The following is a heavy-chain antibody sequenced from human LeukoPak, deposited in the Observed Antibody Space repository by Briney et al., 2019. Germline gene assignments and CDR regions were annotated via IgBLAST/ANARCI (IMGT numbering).Heavy chain of an antibody. V-gene: IGHV3-23*01. J-gene: IGHJ5*02. D-gene: IGHD3-22*01. CDR3: AKGSSGYFVDL. CDR1: GFIFNNYG. Sequence: GGSLRLSCAASGFIFNNYGLICVRQAPGKGLEWVSAISNDGGGTNYADFVKGRFTISRENSKNTLFLQMNSLRAEDTALYYCAKGSSGYFVDLWGQGTLVTVSS. CDR2: ISNDGGGT.